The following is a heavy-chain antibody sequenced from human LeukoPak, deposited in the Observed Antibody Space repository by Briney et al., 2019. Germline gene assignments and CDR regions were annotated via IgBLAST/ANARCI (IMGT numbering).Heavy chain of an antibody. CDR2: IYYSGST. Sequence: SQTLSLTCTVSGGSISGGDYYWSWIRQPPGKGLEWIGYIYYSGSTYYNPSLKSRVTISVDTSKNQFSLKLSSVTAADTAVYYCARSHMVRGVIFHEIARFDPWGQGTLVTVSS. CDR1: GGSISGGDYY. V-gene: IGHV4-30-4*01. CDR3: ARSHMVRGVIFHEIARFDP. D-gene: IGHD3-10*01. J-gene: IGHJ5*02.